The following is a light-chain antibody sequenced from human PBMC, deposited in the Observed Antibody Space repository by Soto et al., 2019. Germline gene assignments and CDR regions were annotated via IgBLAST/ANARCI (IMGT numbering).Light chain of an antibody. J-gene: IGKJ1*01. Sequence: EIVLTQSPGTLSLFPGERATLSCRASQSISSSYLAWYQQKPGQAPSLLSHGASNRATGIPDRFSGAGSGTDFTLTISRLEPEDFAVYYCHQYGSAPAWTFGQGTKVDIK. CDR3: HQYGSAPAWT. V-gene: IGKV3-20*01. CDR2: GAS. CDR1: QSISSSY.